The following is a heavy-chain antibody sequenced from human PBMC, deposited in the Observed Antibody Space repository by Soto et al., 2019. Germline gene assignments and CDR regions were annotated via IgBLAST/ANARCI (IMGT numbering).Heavy chain of an antibody. J-gene: IGHJ4*02. Sequence: QVQLVQSGAEVKKPGSSVKVSCKASGGTFSSYTISWVRQAPGQGLEWMGRIIPILGIANYAQKFQGRVTITADKSTSTAYMELSSLRSEDTAVYYCARGPICSGGSCPIDFDYWGQGTLVTVSS. V-gene: IGHV1-69*02. CDR3: ARGPICSGGSCPIDFDY. CDR2: IIPILGIA. CDR1: GGTFSSYT. D-gene: IGHD2-15*01.